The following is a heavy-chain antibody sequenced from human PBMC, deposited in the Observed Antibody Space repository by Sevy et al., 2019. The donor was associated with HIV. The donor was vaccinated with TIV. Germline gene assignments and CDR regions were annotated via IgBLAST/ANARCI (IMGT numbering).Heavy chain of an antibody. CDR1: GFTFTNYW. V-gene: IGHV3-74*01. J-gene: IGHJ4*02. Sequence: GGSLRLSCAASGFTFTNYWMHWVRQAPGKGLVWVSRVDNDGGGTNYADSVKGRFTISRDNAKNTVYMQMNSLRAEDTAVYYCTSDMYGIDYWGQGTLVTVSS. CDR3: TSDMYGIDY. CDR2: VDNDGGGT. D-gene: IGHD2-8*01.